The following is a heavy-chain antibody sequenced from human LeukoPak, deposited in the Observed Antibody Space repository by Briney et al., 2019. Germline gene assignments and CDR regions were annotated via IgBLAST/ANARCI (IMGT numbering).Heavy chain of an antibody. CDR3: ATDSSRGY. Sequence: SETLSLTCTVSGVSISSSTYYWGWLRQPPGKGLEWIGTIYSSGSTYYNSSLKSRFTISVDTSKNQFSLKLSSVNAADTAVYYCATDSSRGYWGQGTLVTVSS. CDR1: GVSISSSTYY. CDR2: IYSSGST. V-gene: IGHV4-39*07. D-gene: IGHD6-13*01. J-gene: IGHJ4*02.